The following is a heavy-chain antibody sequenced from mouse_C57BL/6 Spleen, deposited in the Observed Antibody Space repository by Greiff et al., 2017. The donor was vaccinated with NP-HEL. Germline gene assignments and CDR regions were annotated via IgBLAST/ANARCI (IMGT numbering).Heavy chain of an antibody. D-gene: IGHD2-5*01. J-gene: IGHJ4*01. CDR2: INPSTGGT. CDR1: GYSFTGYY. Sequence: EVKLQESGPELVKPGASVKISCKASGYSFTGYYMNWVKQSPEKSLEWIGEINPSTGGTTYNQKFKAKATLTVDKSSSTAYMQLKSLTSEDSAVYYCARSRSNPVYYYAMDYWGQGTSVTVSS. V-gene: IGHV1-42*01. CDR3: ARSRSNPVYYYAMDY.